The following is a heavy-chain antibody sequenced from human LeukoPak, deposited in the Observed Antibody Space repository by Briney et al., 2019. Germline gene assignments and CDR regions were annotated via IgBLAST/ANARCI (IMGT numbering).Heavy chain of an antibody. Sequence: PGGSLRLSGTGSGFTFGDYAMSWVRQAPGKGLEWVGFIRSKTYGGATEYAASVKGRFTISRDDSKSIAPLQMNSLKTEDTAIYYCMRSSRVYCGGDCYLTDYWGQGTLVTVSS. J-gene: IGHJ4*02. D-gene: IGHD2-21*02. CDR2: IRSKTYGGAT. V-gene: IGHV3-49*04. CDR1: GFTFGDYA. CDR3: MRSSRVYCGGDCYLTDY.